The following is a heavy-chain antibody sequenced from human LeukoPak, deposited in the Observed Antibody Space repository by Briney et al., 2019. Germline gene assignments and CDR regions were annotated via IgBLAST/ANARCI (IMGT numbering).Heavy chain of an antibody. CDR1: GGSFSGYY. J-gene: IGHJ1*01. V-gene: IGHV4-34*01. Sequence: SETLSLTCAVYGGSFSGYYWSWIRQPPGKGLEWIGEINHSGSTNYSPSLKSRVTISVDTSKNQFSLKLSSVTAADTAVYYCARAYDSSGRDFQHWGQGTLVTVSS. D-gene: IGHD3-22*01. CDR2: INHSGST. CDR3: ARAYDSSGRDFQH.